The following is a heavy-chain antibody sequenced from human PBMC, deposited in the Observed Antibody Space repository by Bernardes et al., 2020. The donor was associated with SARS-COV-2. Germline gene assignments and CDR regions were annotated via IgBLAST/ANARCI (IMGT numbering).Heavy chain of an antibody. Sequence: ASVKVSCKASGYTFTGYYMHWVRQAPGQGLEWMGWINPNSGGTNYAQKFQGRVTMTRDTSISTAYMELSRLRSDDTAVYYCARLGSGGGYGDSRRYYYYGMDVWGQGTTVTVSS. J-gene: IGHJ6*02. V-gene: IGHV1-2*02. CDR3: ARLGSGGGYGDSRRYYYYGMDV. CDR2: INPNSGGT. D-gene: IGHD4-17*01. CDR1: GYTFTGYY.